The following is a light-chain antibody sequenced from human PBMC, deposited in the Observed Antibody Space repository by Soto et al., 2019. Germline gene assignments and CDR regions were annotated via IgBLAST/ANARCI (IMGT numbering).Light chain of an antibody. CDR1: SSNIGPGFD. Sequence: QSVLTQPPSVSGSPGQTVAISCTGSSSNIGPGFDVHWYQQVPGTAPKLVLYGNTNRPSGVPDRFSGSRSGSSASLAITGLQAQDEADYYCQAYDSSLTGSVFGTGTKVTGL. V-gene: IGLV1-40*01. CDR2: GNT. CDR3: QAYDSSLTGSV. J-gene: IGLJ1*01.